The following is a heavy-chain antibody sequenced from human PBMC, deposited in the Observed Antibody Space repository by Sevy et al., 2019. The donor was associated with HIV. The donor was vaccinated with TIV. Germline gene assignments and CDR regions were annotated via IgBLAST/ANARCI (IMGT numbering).Heavy chain of an antibody. D-gene: IGHD2-15*01. V-gene: IGHV4-61*01. J-gene: IGHJ4*02. CDR1: GGSVSSGSYY. CDR2: IYYSVST. CDR3: AISPGYCSGGSCSFDY. Sequence: SETLSLTCTVSGGSVSSGSYYWSWIRQPPGKGLEWIGYIYYSVSTNYNPSLKSRVTISVDTSKNQFSLKLSSVTAADTAVYYCAISPGYCSGGSCSFDYWGQGTLVTVSS.